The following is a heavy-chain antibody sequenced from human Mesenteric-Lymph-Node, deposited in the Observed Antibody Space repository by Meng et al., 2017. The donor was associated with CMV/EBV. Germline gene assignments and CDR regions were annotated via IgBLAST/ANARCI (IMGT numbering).Heavy chain of an antibody. Sequence: GESLKISCAASGFTFSTYGMHWVRQAPGKGLEWVTHIWFDGSKKYYAESVKGRFTISRDNSKNTVYLQMNSLRAEDTAVYYCAKDPYYDFWSGTGPFDYWGQGTLVTVSS. CDR2: IWFDGSKK. J-gene: IGHJ4*02. D-gene: IGHD3-3*01. V-gene: IGHV3-33*06. CDR3: AKDPYYDFWSGTGPFDY. CDR1: GFTFSTYG.